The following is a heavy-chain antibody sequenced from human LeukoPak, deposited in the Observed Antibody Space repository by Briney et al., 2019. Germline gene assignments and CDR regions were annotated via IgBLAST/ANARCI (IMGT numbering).Heavy chain of an antibody. CDR2: ISSDGYSK. J-gene: IGHJ3*02. D-gene: IGHD3-22*01. CDR1: GFSFSSSV. CDR3: ARGAHSSGYCDAFDI. Sequence: SLRLSCVASGFSFSSSVIHWGRQAPGKGLEWVAAISSDGYSKYYADSVKGRFTISRDNSKNTVYLQMSGLRAEDTALYHCARGAHSSGYCDAFDIWGQGTMVTVSS. V-gene: IGHV3-30-3*01.